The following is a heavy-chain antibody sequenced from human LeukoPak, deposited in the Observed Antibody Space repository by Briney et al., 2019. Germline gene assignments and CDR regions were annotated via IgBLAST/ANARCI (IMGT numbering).Heavy chain of an antibody. CDR2: IYYSGST. V-gene: IGHV4-61*05. D-gene: IGHD5-18*01. Sequence: SETLSLTCTVSGGSISSSSYYWGWIRQPPGKGLEWIGYIYYSGSTNYNPSLKSPVTISVDTSKNQFSLKLSSVTAADTAVYYCARGRKYSYGYRVNELGSGYFDNWGQGTLVTVSS. J-gene: IGHJ4*02. CDR3: ARGRKYSYGYRVNELGSGYFDN. CDR1: GGSISSSSYY.